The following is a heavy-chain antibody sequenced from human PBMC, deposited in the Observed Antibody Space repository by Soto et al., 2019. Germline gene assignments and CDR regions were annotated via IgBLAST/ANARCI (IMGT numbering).Heavy chain of an antibody. Sequence: EVPLGESGGGLVQPGGSLRLSCAASGLTFSSYWMSWVRQAPGKGLEWVANIKQDGSEKYYVDPVKGRFTISRDNDKNSLYLQMNSLRAEDTAVYYCARGGIRGVMSYSAMDVWGQGTTVTVSS. V-gene: IGHV3-7*04. CDR3: ARGGIRGVMSYSAMDV. CDR2: IKQDGSEK. D-gene: IGHD3-10*01. J-gene: IGHJ6*02. CDR1: GLTFSSYW.